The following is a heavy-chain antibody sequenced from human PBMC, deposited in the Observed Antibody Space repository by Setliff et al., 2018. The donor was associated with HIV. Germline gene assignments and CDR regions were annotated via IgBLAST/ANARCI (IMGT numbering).Heavy chain of an antibody. CDR1: GGTFSSYA. D-gene: IGHD3-10*01. V-gene: IGHV1-69*13. CDR3: ATVFYYNSESYSLDY. J-gene: IGHJ4*02. Sequence: RASVKVSCKASGGTFSSYAISWVRQAPGQGLEWMGGIIPIFGTTNYAQKFQGRVTITADESTNTAHMELNSLRSIDTAMYYCATVFYYNSESYSLDYWGQGMLVTVSS. CDR2: IIPIFGTT.